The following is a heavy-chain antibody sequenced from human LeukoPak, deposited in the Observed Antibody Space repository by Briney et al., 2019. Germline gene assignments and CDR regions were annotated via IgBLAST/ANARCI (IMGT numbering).Heavy chain of an antibody. V-gene: IGHV3-23*01. CDR1: GFTFSSYG. J-gene: IGHJ6*03. CDR2: ISAGGGTT. Sequence: PGGSLRLSCAASGFTFSSYGMSWVRQAPGKGLEWVSIISAGGGTTYYADSVRGRFTISRDNSKNTLYLQMNSLRAEDTAVYYCAKDAPSGSIVGDLRYYYMDVWGKGTTVTISS. CDR3: AKDAPSGSIVGDLRYYYMDV. D-gene: IGHD1-26*01.